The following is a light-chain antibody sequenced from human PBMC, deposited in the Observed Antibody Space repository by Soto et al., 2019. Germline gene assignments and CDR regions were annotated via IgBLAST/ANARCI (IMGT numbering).Light chain of an antibody. CDR3: QQYGSSGT. CDR2: GAS. V-gene: IGKV3-20*01. CDR1: ERLSSVY. Sequence: EIVLTQSPGTLSLSPWERATLSCRASERLSSVYLAWYQQRPGQPPRLLIYGASNRATGIPARFSGSGSGTEFTLAISSLQSEDFAVYYCQQYGSSGTFGQGTKVDIK. J-gene: IGKJ1*01.